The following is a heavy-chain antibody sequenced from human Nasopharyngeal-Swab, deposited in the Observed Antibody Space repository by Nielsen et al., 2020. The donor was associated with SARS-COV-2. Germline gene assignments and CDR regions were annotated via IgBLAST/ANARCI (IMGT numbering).Heavy chain of an antibody. CDR3: ARDPLVPRDSGHDYYYYYYMDV. V-gene: IGHV1-46*01. CDR1: GYTFTSYY. J-gene: IGHJ6*03. Sequence: ASVKVSCKASGYTFTSYYMHWVRQAPGQGLEWMGIINPSGGSTSYAQKFQGRVTMTRDTSTSTVYMELSSLRSEDTAVYYCARDPLVPRDSGHDYYYYYYMDVWGKGTTVTVSS. CDR2: INPSGGST. D-gene: IGHD5-12*01.